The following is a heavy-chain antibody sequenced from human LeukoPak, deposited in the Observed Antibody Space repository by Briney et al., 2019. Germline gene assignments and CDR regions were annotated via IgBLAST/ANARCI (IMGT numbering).Heavy chain of an antibody. V-gene: IGHV4-38-2*01. CDR3: ARLRGSDWFDP. CDR1: GYSISSGYY. D-gene: IGHD3-10*01. Sequence: PSETLSLTCAVSGYSISSGYYWGWIRQPPGKGLEWIGSIYHSGSTYYNPSLKSRVTISVDTSKNQFSLKLSSVAAADTAVYYCARLRGSDWFDPWGQGTLVTVSS. J-gene: IGHJ5*02. CDR2: IYHSGST.